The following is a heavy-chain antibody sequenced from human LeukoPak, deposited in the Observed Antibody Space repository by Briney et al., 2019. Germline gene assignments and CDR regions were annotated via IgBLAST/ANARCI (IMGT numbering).Heavy chain of an antibody. CDR3: TTPTI. CDR2: IKSKIDGGTT. V-gene: IGHV3-15*01. D-gene: IGHD4/OR15-4a*01. Sequence: GGSLRLSCAASGFTFSNAWMCWVRQAPGKGLEWVGRIKSKIDGGTTDYAAPVKGRFTISRDDSKNTLYLRMSSLKTEDTAVYYCTTPTIWGQGTLVTVSS. CDR1: GFTFSNAW. J-gene: IGHJ4*02.